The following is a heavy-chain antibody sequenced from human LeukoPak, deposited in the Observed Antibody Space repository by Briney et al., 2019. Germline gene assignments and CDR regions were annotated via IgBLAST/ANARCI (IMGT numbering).Heavy chain of an antibody. D-gene: IGHD5-12*01. CDR1: GVSVSSGSYY. CDR2: IYYSGST. J-gene: IGHJ4*02. Sequence: SETLSLTCTVSGVSVSSGSYYWSWIRQPPGKGLEWIGYIYYSGSTNYNPSPKSRVTISVDTSKNQFSLKLSSVTAADTAVYYCARSKYSGYDWEFDYWGQGTLVTVSS. V-gene: IGHV4-61*01. CDR3: ARSKYSGYDWEFDY.